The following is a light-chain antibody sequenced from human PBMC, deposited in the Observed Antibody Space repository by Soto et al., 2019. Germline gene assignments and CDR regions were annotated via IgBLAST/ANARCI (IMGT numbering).Light chain of an antibody. CDR2: WAS. J-gene: IGKJ1*01. CDR3: QQYYTTPPA. CDR1: QSVLYSSNSKNY. V-gene: IGKV4-1*01. Sequence: DIVMTQSPDSLAVSLGERATINCKSSQSVLYSSNSKNYLAWYQQKPGQSPKVLMSWASTREAVVPDRFSGSGSWTDFNLTISSLQAKDVAVYYCQQYYTTPPAFGQGTKVEVE.